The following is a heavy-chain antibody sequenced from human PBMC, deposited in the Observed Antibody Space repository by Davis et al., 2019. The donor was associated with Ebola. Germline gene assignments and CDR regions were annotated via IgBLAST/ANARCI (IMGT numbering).Heavy chain of an antibody. J-gene: IGHJ6*01. D-gene: IGHD2-15*01. Sequence: GGSLRLSCAASGFTFSRYDMHWIRHPAGKGLEWVSGIGTDAETDYLGSVKGRFTISREDAKNSLYLQMNSLTVGDTAVYYCVRQGKDMIQGHYYYYSMDVWGQGTTVTVSS. V-gene: IGHV3-13*01. CDR3: VRQGKDMIQGHYYYYSMDV. CDR2: IGTDAET. CDR1: GFTFSRYD.